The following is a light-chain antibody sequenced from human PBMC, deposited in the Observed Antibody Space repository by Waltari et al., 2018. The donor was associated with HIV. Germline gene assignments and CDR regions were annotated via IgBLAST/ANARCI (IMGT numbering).Light chain of an antibody. Sequence: DVQMTQSPSTLSASVGDRVSITCRASQIIVYLLAWYQQKPGQPPKLLIYKTSYLESGGPTRCSGSGSGADFTLTIDGLQPEDFATYYCQQYNSHSYTFGQGTKLDIK. J-gene: IGKJ2*01. CDR3: QQYNSHSYT. V-gene: IGKV1-5*03. CDR1: QIIVYL. CDR2: KTS.